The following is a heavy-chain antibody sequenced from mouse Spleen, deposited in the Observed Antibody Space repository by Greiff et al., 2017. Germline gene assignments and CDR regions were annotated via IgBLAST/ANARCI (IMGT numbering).Heavy chain of an antibody. CDR3: AREGGYYYGSSYRDY. D-gene: IGHD1-1*01. Sequence: QVQLQQPGTELVKPGASVKLSCKASGYTFTSYWMHWVKQRPGQGLEWIGNINPSNGGTNYNEKFKSKATLTVDKSSSTAYMQLSSLTSEDSAVYYCAREGGYYYGSSYRDYWGQGTTLTVSS. J-gene: IGHJ2*01. CDR2: INPSNGGT. CDR1: GYTFTSYW. V-gene: IGHV1-53*01.